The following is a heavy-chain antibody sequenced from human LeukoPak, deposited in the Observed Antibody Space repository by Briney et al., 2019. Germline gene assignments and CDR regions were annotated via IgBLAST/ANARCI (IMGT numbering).Heavy chain of an antibody. CDR1: GFPFSIYE. V-gene: IGHV3-48*03. J-gene: IGHJ4*02. D-gene: IGHD6-19*01. CDR3: ALLAVASDFDY. CDR2: IGSSGTTI. Sequence: GGSLRLSRAVSGFPFSIYEMNWVRQAPGKGLEWVSNIGSSGTTIYYADSVKGRFSISRDNAKNSLYLQLNSLRVEDTAVYYCALLAVASDFDYWGQGTLVTVSS.